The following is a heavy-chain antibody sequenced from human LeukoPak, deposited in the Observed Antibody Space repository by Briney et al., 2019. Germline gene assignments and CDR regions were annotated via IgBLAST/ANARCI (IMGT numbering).Heavy chain of an antibody. CDR2: ISYDGSNK. V-gene: IGHV3-30-3*01. Sequence: PGRSLRLSCAASGFTFSSYVMHWVRQAPGKGLEWVAVISYDGSNKYYADSVKGRFTISRDNSKNTLYLQMNSLRAEDTAVYYCARGRGIPSITIFGVVPMRAFDIWGQGTMVTVSS. CDR1: GFTFSSYV. D-gene: IGHD3-3*01. CDR3: ARGRGIPSITIFGVVPMRAFDI. J-gene: IGHJ3*02.